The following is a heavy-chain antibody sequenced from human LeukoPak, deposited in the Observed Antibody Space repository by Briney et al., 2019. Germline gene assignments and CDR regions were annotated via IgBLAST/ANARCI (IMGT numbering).Heavy chain of an antibody. CDR1: GFTFSSYA. Sequence: PGGSLRLSCAASGFTFSSYAMHWVRQAPGKGLEWVAVISYDGSNKYYADSVKGRFTISRDNSKNTLYLQMNSLRAEDTAVYYCAREGITMVRGVTYFDYWVQGTLVTVSS. CDR3: AREGITMVRGVTYFDY. J-gene: IGHJ4*02. D-gene: IGHD3-10*01. CDR2: ISYDGSNK. V-gene: IGHV3-30-3*01.